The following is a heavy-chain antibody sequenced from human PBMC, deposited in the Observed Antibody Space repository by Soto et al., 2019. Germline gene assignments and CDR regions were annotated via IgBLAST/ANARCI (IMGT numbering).Heavy chain of an antibody. Sequence: QVQLQESGPGLVKPSGTLSLTCAVSGGSISSSNWWSWVRQPPGKGLEWIGEIYHSGSTNYNPSLKSRVTISVDKSKNQFSLKLGSVTAADTAVYYCARKRLLWFGMGRGWFDPWGQGTLVTVSS. J-gene: IGHJ5*02. V-gene: IGHV4-4*02. CDR1: GGSISSSNW. D-gene: IGHD3-10*01. CDR2: IYHSGST. CDR3: ARKRLLWFGMGRGWFDP.